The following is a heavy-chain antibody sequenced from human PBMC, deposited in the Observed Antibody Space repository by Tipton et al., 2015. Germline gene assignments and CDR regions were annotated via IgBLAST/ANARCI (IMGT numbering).Heavy chain of an antibody. CDR1: GFTFSSYT. CDR2: IDYSGST. J-gene: IGHJ3*01. V-gene: IGHV4-59*01. D-gene: IGHD2-15*01. Sequence: LRLSCAASGFTFSSYTMNWIRQPPGKGLEWIGYIDYSGSTAYNPSLKGRVSISADTSKAQLSLKLRSVTAADTAVYYCARGEQDCRRPICRGGLDVWGQGTMVIASS. CDR3: ARGEQDCRRPICRGGLDV.